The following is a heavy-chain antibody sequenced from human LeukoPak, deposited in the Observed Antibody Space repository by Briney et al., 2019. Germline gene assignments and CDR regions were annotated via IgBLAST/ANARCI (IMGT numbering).Heavy chain of an antibody. Sequence: GASVKVSCKASGYTFTSYDINWVRQATGHGLEWMGWMNPNSGNTGYAQKFQGRVTMTRNTSISTAYMELSSLRSEDTAVYYCARGTPTDAYSSGWYWWGQGTLVTVSS. CDR1: GYTFTSYD. D-gene: IGHD6-19*01. V-gene: IGHV1-8*01. CDR2: MNPNSGNT. CDR3: ARGTPTDAYSSGWYW. J-gene: IGHJ4*02.